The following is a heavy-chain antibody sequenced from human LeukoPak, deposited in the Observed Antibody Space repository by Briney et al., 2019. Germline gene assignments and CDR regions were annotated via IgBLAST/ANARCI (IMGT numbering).Heavy chain of an antibody. Sequence: PGGSLRLSCAASGFSFHDYDMHWVRQAPGKGLEWVAGITWDSSRIGYADSVKGRFTVSRDNAQNSLYLQMNSLRPEDTALYYCAKDLDASGRQNDYYYYGMDVWGQGTTVTVSS. J-gene: IGHJ6*02. CDR1: GFSFHDYD. CDR3: AKDLDASGRQNDYYYYGMDV. CDR2: ITWDSSRI. D-gene: IGHD3-10*01. V-gene: IGHV3-9*01.